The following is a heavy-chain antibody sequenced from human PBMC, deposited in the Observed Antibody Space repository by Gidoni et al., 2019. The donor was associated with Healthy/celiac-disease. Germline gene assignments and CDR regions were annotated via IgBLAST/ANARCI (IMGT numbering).Heavy chain of an antibody. V-gene: IGHV3-48*03. CDR1: GFTFSSYD. CDR2: ISSSGSTI. Sequence: EVQLVESGGGLVQPGGSLRLSCAASGFTFSSYDMNWVRQAPGKGLEWVSYISSSGSTIYYADSVKGRFTISRDNAKNSLYLQMNSLRAEDTAVYYCARDLAPYSSSWYGGYGYYYYYYGMDVWGQGTTVTVSS. CDR3: ARDLAPYSSSWYGGYGYYYYYYGMDV. J-gene: IGHJ6*02. D-gene: IGHD6-13*01.